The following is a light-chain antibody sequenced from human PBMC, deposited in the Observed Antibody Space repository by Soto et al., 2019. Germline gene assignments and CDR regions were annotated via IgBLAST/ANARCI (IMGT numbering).Light chain of an antibody. Sequence: EIVLTQSPGTLSLSPGERATLSCRASQAVSSIYLAWYQQKPGQAPRLLIYGASYRASGIPDRFSGSGSGTDFTLTISRLEPEDLAVYYCQQYGISRFTFGPGTKVDLK. CDR3: QQYGISRFT. J-gene: IGKJ3*01. CDR1: QAVSSIY. CDR2: GAS. V-gene: IGKV3-20*01.